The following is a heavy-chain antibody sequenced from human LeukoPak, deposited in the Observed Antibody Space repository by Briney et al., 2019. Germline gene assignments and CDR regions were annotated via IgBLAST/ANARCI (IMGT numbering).Heavy chain of an antibody. J-gene: IGHJ4*02. D-gene: IGHD2-15*01. CDR2: IYTSGST. Sequence: KTSETLSLTCTVSGGSISSYYWSWIRQPAGKGLEWIGRIYTSGSTNYNPSLKSRVTMSVDTSKNQFSLKLSSVTAADTAVYCCARDGCSGGSCVPFDYWGQGTLVTVSS. CDR3: ARDGCSGGSCVPFDY. CDR1: GGSISSYY. V-gene: IGHV4-4*07.